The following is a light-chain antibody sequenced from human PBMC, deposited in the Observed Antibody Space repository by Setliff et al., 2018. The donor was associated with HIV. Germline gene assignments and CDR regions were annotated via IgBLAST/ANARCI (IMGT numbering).Light chain of an antibody. V-gene: IGLV1-40*01. CDR3: QSYDSSLTGYV. CDR2: DDN. CDR1: SSNIGARFS. Sequence: QSVLTQPPSVSGVPGQRLTISCTGSSSNIGARFSVHWYQHLPGAAPKLLIYDDNNRPSGVPDRFSGSKSGTSASLAITGLQAEDEADYYCQSYDSSLTGYVFGTGTKVTVL. J-gene: IGLJ1*01.